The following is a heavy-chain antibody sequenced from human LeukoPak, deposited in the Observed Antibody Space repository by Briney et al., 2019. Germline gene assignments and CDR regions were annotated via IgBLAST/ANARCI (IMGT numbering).Heavy chain of an antibody. CDR3: TKLNNYDDY. CDR1: GFTFGTFG. J-gene: IGHJ4*01. D-gene: IGHD1/OR15-1a*01. Sequence: GGSLRLSCTASGFTFGTFGMHWVRQAPGKGLEWVAAISDDGSHQYYIDSVRGRFSTSRDNSKNTVYLQMTSLRADDTAVYYCTKLNNYDDYWGHGTQVTVSS. CDR2: ISDDGSHQ. V-gene: IGHV3-30*18.